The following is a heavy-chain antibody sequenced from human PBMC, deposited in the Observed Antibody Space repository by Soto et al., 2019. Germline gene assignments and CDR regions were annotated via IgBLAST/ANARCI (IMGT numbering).Heavy chain of an antibody. J-gene: IGHJ2*01. CDR3: ARDWGGFDL. D-gene: IGHD3-16*01. CDR1: GFTFSSYA. CDR2: ISYDGTNK. Sequence: QVQLVESGGGVVQPGRSLRLSCAASGFTFSSYAMHWVRQAPGKGLEWVAVISYDGTNKYYADSVKGRFTISRDNSKNTLYLQMNSLRAEDMAVYYCARDWGGFDLWGRGTLVTVSS. V-gene: IGHV3-30-3*01.